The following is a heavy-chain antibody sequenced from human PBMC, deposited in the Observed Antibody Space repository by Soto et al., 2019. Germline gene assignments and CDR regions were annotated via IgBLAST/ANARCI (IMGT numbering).Heavy chain of an antibody. J-gene: IGHJ6*02. Sequence: QVQLVESGGGVVQPGRSLRLSCAASGFTFPRFGMHWVRQAPGKGLEWVALITYEGSQIYYADAVKGRFTISRDNGDNTLSLQMDNLMTEDPATYFCAKGRGEMNWANYYGLDVWGQGTTVTVSS. D-gene: IGHD7-27*01. CDR2: ITYEGSQI. CDR3: AKGRGEMNWANYYGLDV. V-gene: IGHV3-30*18. CDR1: GFTFPRFG.